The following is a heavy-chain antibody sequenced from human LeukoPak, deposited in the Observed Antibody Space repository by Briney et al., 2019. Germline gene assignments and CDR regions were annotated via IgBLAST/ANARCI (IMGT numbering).Heavy chain of an antibody. CDR2: ISSSSSYI. Sequence: AGGSLRLSCAASGXTFTSYSMNWVRQAPGKGLEWVSSISSSSSYIYYADPVKGRFTISRDNAKNSLYLQMNSLRAEDTAVYYCARDPGYYDSSGSSRDYWGQGSLVTVSS. CDR1: GXTFTSYS. V-gene: IGHV3-21*01. CDR3: ARDPGYYDSSGSSRDY. D-gene: IGHD3-22*01. J-gene: IGHJ4*02.